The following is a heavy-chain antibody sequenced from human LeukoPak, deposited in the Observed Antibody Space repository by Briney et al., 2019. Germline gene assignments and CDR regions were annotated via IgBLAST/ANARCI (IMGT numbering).Heavy chain of an antibody. V-gene: IGHV4-59*08. CDR3: ARGYDSSGYYYSY. CDR2: IYYSGST. J-gene: IGHJ4*02. Sequence: SETLSLTCTVSGGSISSYYWSWIRQPPGKGLEWIGYIYYSGSTNYNPSLKSRVTISVDTSKNQFSLKLSSVTAADTAVYYCARGYDSSGYYYSYWSQGTLVTVSS. CDR1: GGSISSYY. D-gene: IGHD3-22*01.